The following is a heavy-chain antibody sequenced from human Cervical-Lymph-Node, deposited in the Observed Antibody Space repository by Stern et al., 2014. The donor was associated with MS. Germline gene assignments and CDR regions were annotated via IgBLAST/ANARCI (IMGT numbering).Heavy chain of an antibody. Sequence: EVQLVESGGGLVKPGGSLRLSCAASGLILSDASMNWVRQAPGKGLEWVGRCKSETDGGRTDYAAPVKGRFIISRDDSKNMMYLQMNSLKIEDTAVYYCNTVHDYGDNWGQGTLVTVSS. V-gene: IGHV3-15*01. CDR1: GLILSDAS. CDR3: NTVHDYGDN. J-gene: IGHJ4*02. CDR2: CKSETDGGRT.